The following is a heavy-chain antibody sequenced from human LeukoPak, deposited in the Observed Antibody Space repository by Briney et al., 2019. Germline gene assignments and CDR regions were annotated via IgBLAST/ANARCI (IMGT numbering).Heavy chain of an antibody. D-gene: IGHD6-19*01. J-gene: IGHJ4*02. CDR1: GYSFTSYW. CDR2: IDPSGSYT. CDR3: ERNKAVAGPKDLDY. Sequence: GESLRICCKCSGYSFTSYWIRWVRQMREKGLEWRGRIDPSGSYTNYSPSFQGHVTISADKSISTAYLQWSSLKASDTAMYYCERNKAVAGPKDLDYWGQGTLVTV. V-gene: IGHV5-10-1*01.